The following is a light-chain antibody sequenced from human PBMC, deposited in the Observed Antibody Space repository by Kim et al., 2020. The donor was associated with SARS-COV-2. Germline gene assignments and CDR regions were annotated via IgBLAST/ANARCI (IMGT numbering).Light chain of an antibody. V-gene: IGKV3-15*01. CDR3: QQYGYWRA. CDR2: GAS. Sequence: EIVMTQSPATLSVSPGERATLSCRASQDIGSGLSWYQQKPGQAPRVLIYGASTRAAGIPARFSGSGSGTEFTLTISSLQSDDFAIYYCQQYGYWRAFGQGTLVEIK. CDR1: QDIGSG. J-gene: IGKJ5*01.